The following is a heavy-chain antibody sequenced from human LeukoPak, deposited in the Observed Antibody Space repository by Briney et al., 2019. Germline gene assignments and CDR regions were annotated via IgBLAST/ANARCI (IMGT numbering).Heavy chain of an antibody. CDR1: GFTFSSYW. J-gene: IGHJ4*02. V-gene: IGHV3-7*01. CDR2: IKQDGSDK. D-gene: IGHD1-1*01. Sequence: GGSLRLSCAASGFTFSSYWMSWVRQAPGKGLEWVANIKQDGSDKYYVDAVKGRFTISRDNAKNSLYLQLNSLRADDTAVYYCARLTGTTGFDYWGQGTLVTVSS. CDR3: ARLTGTTGFDY.